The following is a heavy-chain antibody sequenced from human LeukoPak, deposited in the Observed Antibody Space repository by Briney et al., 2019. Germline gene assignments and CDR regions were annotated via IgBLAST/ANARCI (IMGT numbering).Heavy chain of an antibody. J-gene: IGHJ4*02. CDR2: INPNSGGT. V-gene: IGHV1-2*02. CDR1: GYTFTGYY. CDR3: ARDPSSSWSVGYFDY. D-gene: IGHD6-13*01. Sequence: ASVKVSCKASGYTFTGYYMHWVRQAPGQGLEWMGWINPNSGGTNYAQKFQGRVTMTRDTSISTAYTELSRLRSDDTAVYYCARDPSSSWSVGYFDYWGQGTLVTVSS.